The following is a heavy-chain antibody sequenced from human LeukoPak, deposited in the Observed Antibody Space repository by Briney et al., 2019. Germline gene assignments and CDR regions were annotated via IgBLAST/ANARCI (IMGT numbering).Heavy chain of an antibody. CDR2: IYYSGST. CDR3: ARKISAAGSRWFDP. J-gene: IGHJ5*02. Sequence: PSETLSLTCTVSGGSISSSSYYWGWIRQPPGKGLEWIGSIYYSGSTYYNPSLKSRVTISVDTSKNQFSLKLSSVTAADTAVYYCARKISAAGSRWFDPRGQGTLVTVSS. CDR1: GGSISSSSYY. V-gene: IGHV4-39*07. D-gene: IGHD6-13*01.